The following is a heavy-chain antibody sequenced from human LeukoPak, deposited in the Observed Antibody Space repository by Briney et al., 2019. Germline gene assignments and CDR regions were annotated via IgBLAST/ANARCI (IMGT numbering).Heavy chain of an antibody. V-gene: IGHV3-7*01. J-gene: IGHJ3*02. D-gene: IGHD3-22*01. Sequence: GGSLRLSCAASGFTFSSYWMSWVRQAPGKGLEWVANIKQDGSEKYYVDSVKGRFTISRDNAKNSLYLQMNSLRAEDTAVYYCAREMYYYDSSSSGAFDIWGQGTMVTVSS. CDR2: IKQDGSEK. CDR1: GFTFSSYW. CDR3: AREMYYYDSSSSGAFDI.